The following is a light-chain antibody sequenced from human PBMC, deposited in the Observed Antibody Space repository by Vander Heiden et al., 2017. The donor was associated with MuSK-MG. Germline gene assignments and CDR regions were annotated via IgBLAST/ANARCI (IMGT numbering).Light chain of an antibody. CDR1: SSDIGSYDF. V-gene: IGLV2-14*01. J-gene: IGLJ2*01. Sequence: QSALTHPASVSGSPGQSITISCTGTSSDIGSYDFVSWYQQRPGKAPKLIICDVSNRPSGVSDRFSGSKSGNEASLTISGLQDEDEADYFCSSYTSSTTLVFGGGTKLTVL. CDR2: DVS. CDR3: SSYTSSTTLV.